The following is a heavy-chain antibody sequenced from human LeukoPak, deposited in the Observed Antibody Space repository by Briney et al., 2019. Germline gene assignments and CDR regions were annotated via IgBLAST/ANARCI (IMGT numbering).Heavy chain of an antibody. V-gene: IGHV3-23*01. Sequence: GGSLRLSCAASGFTFSSYAMSWVRQAPGKGLEWVSAICGSGGSTYYADSVKGRFTISRDNSKNTLYLQMNSLRAEDTAVYYCAKDRMIVVVITTFDYWGQGTLVTVSS. J-gene: IGHJ4*02. CDR1: GFTFSSYA. CDR3: AKDRMIVVVITTFDY. D-gene: IGHD3-22*01. CDR2: ICGSGGST.